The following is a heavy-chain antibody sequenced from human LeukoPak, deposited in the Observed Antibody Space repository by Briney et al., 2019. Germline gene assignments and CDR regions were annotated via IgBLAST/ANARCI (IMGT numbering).Heavy chain of an antibody. Sequence: SQTLSLTCAVSGGSISRGGYSWSWIRQPPGKGLEWIGYIYHSGSTYYNPSLKSRVTISVDKSKNQFSLKLSSVTAADTAVYYCARIGWTNDAFDIWGQGTMVTVSS. CDR2: IYHSGST. CDR1: GGSISRGGYS. J-gene: IGHJ3*02. D-gene: IGHD2-15*01. CDR3: ARIGWTNDAFDI. V-gene: IGHV4-30-2*01.